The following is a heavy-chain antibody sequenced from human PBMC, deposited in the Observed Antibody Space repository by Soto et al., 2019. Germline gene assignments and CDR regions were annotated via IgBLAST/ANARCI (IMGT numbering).Heavy chain of an antibody. V-gene: IGHV3-23*01. CDR1: GFTFSSYA. D-gene: IGHD4-17*01. Sequence: GGSLRLSCAASGFTFSSYAMSWVRQAPGKGLEWVSAISGSGGSTYYADSVKGRFTISRDNSKNTLYLQMNSLRAGDTAVYYCAKDHDYGDYYFDYWGQGTLVTVSS. CDR2: ISGSGGST. CDR3: AKDHDYGDYYFDY. J-gene: IGHJ4*02.